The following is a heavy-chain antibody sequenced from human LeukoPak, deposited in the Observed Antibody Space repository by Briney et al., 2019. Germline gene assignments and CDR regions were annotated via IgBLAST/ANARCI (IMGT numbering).Heavy chain of an antibody. CDR2: IKQDGSEK. J-gene: IGHJ4*02. V-gene: IGHV3-7*01. Sequence: GGSLRLSCAASGFTFSRYWMSWVRQAPGKGLEWVANIKQDGSEKYYVDSVKGRLTISRDNAKNSLYLQMNSLRAEDTAVYYCASQGLYSGYDLDYFDYWGRGALVTVSP. CDR1: GFTFSRYW. D-gene: IGHD5-12*01. CDR3: ASQGLYSGYDLDYFDY.